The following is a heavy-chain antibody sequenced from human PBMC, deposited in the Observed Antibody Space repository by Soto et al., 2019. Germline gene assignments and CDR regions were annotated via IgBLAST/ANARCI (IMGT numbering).Heavy chain of an antibody. CDR1: GYTFTRYA. J-gene: IGHJ5*02. D-gene: IGHD4-17*01. CDR2: INTGNSNT. V-gene: IGHV1-3*04. CDR3: ARNVDYFDP. Sequence: QVPLVQSGAEVKKPGASVKVSCKASGYTFTRYAMHWVRQAPGQGLEWMGWINTGNSNTHYSQKFQGRVTFTRDASATTAYMELSSLTSEDTAVYYCARNVDYFDPWGQGTLVTVSS.